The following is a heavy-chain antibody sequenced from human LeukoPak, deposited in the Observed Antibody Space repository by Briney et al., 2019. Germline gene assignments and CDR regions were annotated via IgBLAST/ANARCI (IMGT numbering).Heavy chain of an antibody. CDR3: ARDAYYYDSSGYTEFDY. CDR1: GYSISSGDY. J-gene: IGHJ4*02. Sequence: SETLSLTCTLSGYSISSGDYWGWIRQPPGKGLEWIGSIYHSGSTYYNPSLKSRVTISVDTSKNQFSLKLSSVTAADTAVYYCARDAYYYDSSGYTEFDYWGQGTLVTVSS. CDR2: IYHSGST. D-gene: IGHD3-22*01. V-gene: IGHV4-38-2*02.